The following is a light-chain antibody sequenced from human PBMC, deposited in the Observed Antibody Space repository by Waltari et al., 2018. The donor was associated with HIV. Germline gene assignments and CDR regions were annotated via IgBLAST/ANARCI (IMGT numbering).Light chain of an antibody. V-gene: IGLV1-44*01. CDR2: STN. CDR3: ALWDDSLNGVL. CDR1: SSNIGRNP. Sequence: QSELSQPPSASGTPGQRVAISCSGSSSNIGRNPVNWYQQLPGTAPKLLIYSTNQRPSGVPDRFSGSKSGTSASLAITGLQSEDEADYYCALWDDSLNGVLFGGGTKLTVL. J-gene: IGLJ2*01.